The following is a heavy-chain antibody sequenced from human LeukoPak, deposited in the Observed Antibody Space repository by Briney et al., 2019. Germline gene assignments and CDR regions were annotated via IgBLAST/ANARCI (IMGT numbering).Heavy chain of an antibody. CDR1: GGSFSGYY. CDR2: INHSGST. D-gene: IGHD2-15*01. Sequence: SETLSLTCAVYGGSFSGYYWSWIRQPPGKGLEWIGEINHSGSTNYNPSLKSRVTMSVDTSKNQFSLKLSSVTAADTAVYYCARDTRGDCSGGSCYTNWFDPWGQGTLVTVSS. V-gene: IGHV4-34*01. J-gene: IGHJ5*02. CDR3: ARDTRGDCSGGSCYTNWFDP.